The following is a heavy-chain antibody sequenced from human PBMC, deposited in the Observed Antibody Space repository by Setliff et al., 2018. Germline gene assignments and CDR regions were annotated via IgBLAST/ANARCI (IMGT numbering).Heavy chain of an antibody. D-gene: IGHD5-18*01. CDR2: IRGRTDNYAT. CDR1: GFSFSGSA. CDR3: TFARDGYDVFDI. J-gene: IGHJ3*02. Sequence: GASLRLSCAASGFSFSGSAVYWVRQASVKGLEWIGRIRGRTDNYATAYAASVRGRFTISRDDSKNTAYLQMHSLKTEDTAVYYCTFARDGYDVFDIWGQGTMVTVSS. V-gene: IGHV3-73*01.